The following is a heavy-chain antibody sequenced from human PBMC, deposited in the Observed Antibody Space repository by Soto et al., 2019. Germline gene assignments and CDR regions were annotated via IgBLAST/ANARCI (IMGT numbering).Heavy chain of an antibody. V-gene: IGHV4-59*01. CDR1: GGSISSYY. Sequence: SETLSLTCTVSGGSISSYYWSWIRQPPGKGLEWIGYIYCSGSTNYNPSLKSRVTISVDTSKNQFSLKLSSVTAADTAVYYCARGLHSSSWSWPPNWTLNWFDPWGQGTLVTVSS. J-gene: IGHJ5*02. CDR2: IYCSGST. D-gene: IGHD6-13*01. CDR3: ARGLHSSSWSWPPNWTLNWFDP.